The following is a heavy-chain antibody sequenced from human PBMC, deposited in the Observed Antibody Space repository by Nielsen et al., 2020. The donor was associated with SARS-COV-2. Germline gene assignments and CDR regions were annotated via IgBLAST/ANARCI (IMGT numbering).Heavy chain of an antibody. Sequence: GESLKISCVASGHTFDDFGMSWVRQAPGKALEWVAGIKKNGASTSYADSVKGRFIISRDNAKNSLYLQMDSLRAEDTAVYYCARARRAVGNWFDPWGQGTLVTVSS. V-gene: IGHV3-20*04. CDR3: ARARRAVGNWFDP. CDR1: GHTFDDFG. CDR2: IKKNGAST. D-gene: IGHD6-19*01. J-gene: IGHJ5*02.